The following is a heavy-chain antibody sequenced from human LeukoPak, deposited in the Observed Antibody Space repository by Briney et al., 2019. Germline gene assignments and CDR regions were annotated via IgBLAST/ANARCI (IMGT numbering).Heavy chain of an antibody. J-gene: IGHJ4*02. CDR1: GFTFSSYG. CDR3: AKDRSGSHDY. D-gene: IGHD1-26*01. Sequence: PGGSLRLSCAASGFTFSSYGMHWVRQAPGKGLEWVAVISYDGSNKYCADSVKGRFTISRDNSKNTLYLQMNSLRAEDTAVYYCAKDRSGSHDYWGQGTLVTVSS. V-gene: IGHV3-30*18. CDR2: ISYDGSNK.